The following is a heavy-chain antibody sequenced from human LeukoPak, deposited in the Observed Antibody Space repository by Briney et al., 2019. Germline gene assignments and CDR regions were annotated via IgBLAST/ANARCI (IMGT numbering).Heavy chain of an antibody. V-gene: IGHV4-31*03. CDR2: IYYSGST. Sequence: SQTLSLTCTVSGGSISSGVYYWSWIHQHPGKGLEWIGYIYYSGSTYYKPSLESRVTMSVDMPENHISLKLTSVTAADTAVYYCAREGGPYRPLDYSGQGTLVTVSS. CDR1: GGSISSGVYY. J-gene: IGHJ4*02. CDR3: AREGGPYRPLDY.